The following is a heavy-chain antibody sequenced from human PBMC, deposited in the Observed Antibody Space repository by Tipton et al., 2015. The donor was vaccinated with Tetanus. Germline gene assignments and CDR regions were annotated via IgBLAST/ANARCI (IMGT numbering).Heavy chain of an antibody. Sequence: TLSLTCSVSDGSSRNYYWSWIRQPPGKGLEWIAYIFHSGSTNYSPSLKSRVAISMDTSKNQITLKLSSVTAADTAVYYCARRSYCSSSRCFDAFDLWGQGTMVTVSS. CDR1: DGSSRNYY. J-gene: IGHJ3*01. CDR3: ARRSYCSSSRCFDAFDL. D-gene: IGHD2-2*01. CDR2: IFHSGST. V-gene: IGHV4-59*01.